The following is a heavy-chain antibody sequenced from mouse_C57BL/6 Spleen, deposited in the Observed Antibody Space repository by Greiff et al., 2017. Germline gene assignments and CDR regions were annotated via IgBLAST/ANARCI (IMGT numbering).Heavy chain of an antibody. Sequence: EVQGVESGPELVKPGASVKISCKASGYSFTDYNMNWVKQSNGKSLEWIGVINPNYGTTSYNQKFKGKATLTVDQSSSTAYMQLNSLTSEDSAVYYCARGGDGSSYLYYFDYWGQGTTLTVSS. J-gene: IGHJ2*01. CDR1: GYSFTDYN. V-gene: IGHV1-39*01. CDR2: INPNYGTT. D-gene: IGHD1-1*01. CDR3: ARGGDGSSYLYYFDY.